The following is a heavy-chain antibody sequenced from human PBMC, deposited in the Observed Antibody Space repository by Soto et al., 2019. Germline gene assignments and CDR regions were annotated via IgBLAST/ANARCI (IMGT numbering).Heavy chain of an antibody. CDR2: ISSSSSYT. Sequence: PGGSLRLSCAASGFTFSDYYMSWIRQAPGKGLEWVSYISSSSSYTNYADSVKGRFTISRDNFKNSLYLQMNSLRAEDTALYYCAKGGRQWLVTSDFNYWGQGALVTVS. D-gene: IGHD6-19*01. V-gene: IGHV3-11*06. CDR3: AKGGRQWLVTSDFNY. CDR1: GFTFSDYY. J-gene: IGHJ4*02.